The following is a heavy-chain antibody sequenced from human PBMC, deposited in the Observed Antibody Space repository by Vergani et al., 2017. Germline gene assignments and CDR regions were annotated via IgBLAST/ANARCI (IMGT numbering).Heavy chain of an antibody. CDR2: INHSGST. V-gene: IGHV4-34*01. CDR1: GGSFSGYY. D-gene: IGHD3-9*01. J-gene: IGHJ3*02. CDR3: ARGQDYDMLTGYYDAFDI. Sequence: QVQLQQWGAGLLKPSETLSLTCAVYGGSFSGYYWSWIRQPPGKGLEWIGEINHSGSTNYNPSLKSRVTISVDTSKNQFSLKLSSVTAADTAVYYCARGQDYDMLTGYYDAFDIWGQGTMVTVSS.